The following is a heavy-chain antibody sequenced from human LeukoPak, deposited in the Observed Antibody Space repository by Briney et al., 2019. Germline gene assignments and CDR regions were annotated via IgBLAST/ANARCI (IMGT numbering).Heavy chain of an antibody. Sequence: SETLSLTCTVSGGSISSSSYYWSWIRQPPGKGLEWVGYIYYSGSTNYNPSLKSRVTISVDTSKNQFSLKLSSVTAADTAVYYCARATFDYGLFDPWGQGTLVTVSS. J-gene: IGHJ5*02. CDR3: ARATFDYGLFDP. D-gene: IGHD4-17*01. CDR2: IYYSGST. CDR1: GGSISSSSYY. V-gene: IGHV4-61*01.